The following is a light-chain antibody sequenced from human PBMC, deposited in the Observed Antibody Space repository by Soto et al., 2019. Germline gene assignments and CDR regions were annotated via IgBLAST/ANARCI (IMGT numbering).Light chain of an antibody. J-gene: IGKJ1*01. CDR1: QSVSSY. V-gene: IGKV3-11*01. Sequence: DIVLTQSPATLSLSPGERATLSCRASQSVSSYLAWYQQKPGQAPRLLIYDASNRATGIPARFSGSGSGTDFTLTISSLEPEDFAVYYCQQRSNWPPVTFGQGTKV. CDR3: QQRSNWPPVT. CDR2: DAS.